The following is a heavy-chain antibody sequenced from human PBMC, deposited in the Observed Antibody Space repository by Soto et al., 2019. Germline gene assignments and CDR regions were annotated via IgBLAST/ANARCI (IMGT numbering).Heavy chain of an antibody. CDR1: GTSFTSYW. CDR3: ARRNYGQHAFDF. D-gene: IGHD4-17*01. CDR2: IYLGDTET. V-gene: IGHV5-51*01. J-gene: IGHJ4*02. Sequence: GESLKISCKGSGTSFTSYWIGWVRQMPGKGLEWMGIIYLGDTETRYSPSFQGQVTISADKPISTAYLQWSSLKASDAAMYYCARRNYGQHAFDFWGQGNLVTVSS.